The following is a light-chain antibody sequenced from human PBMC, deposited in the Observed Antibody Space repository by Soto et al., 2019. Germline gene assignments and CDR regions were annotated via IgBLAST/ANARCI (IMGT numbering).Light chain of an antibody. CDR2: GAS. CDR3: QQGGGSLWT. CDR1: QAVGSSL. V-gene: IGKV3-20*01. Sequence: EIVLTQSPGTLSMSPGERATLSCRASQAVGSSLLAWYQHKPGQAPRLVIYGASSRATGIKDRFSGSGSGTDFTLTISRLEPEDFAVYYCQQGGGSLWTFGQGTKVEIQ. J-gene: IGKJ1*01.